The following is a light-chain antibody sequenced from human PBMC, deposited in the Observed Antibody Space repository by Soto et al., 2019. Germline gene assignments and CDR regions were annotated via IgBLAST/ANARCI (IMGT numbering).Light chain of an antibody. V-gene: IGLV2-14*01. J-gene: IGLJ1*01. CDR1: SSDVGGYNY. CDR3: SSYTSSSLGV. CDR2: DVS. Sequence: QSALTQPASVSGSPGQSITISCTGTSSDVGGYNYVSWYQQHQGKAPKLMIYDVSNRPSGVSNRFSGSKSGNTASLTISGLQAEDEADYYCSSYTSSSLGVFGTGTKVTVL.